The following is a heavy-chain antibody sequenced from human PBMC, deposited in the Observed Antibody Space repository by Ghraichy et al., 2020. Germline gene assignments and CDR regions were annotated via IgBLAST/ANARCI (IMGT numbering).Heavy chain of an antibody. CDR1: GGSITSSSYH. Sequence: SETLSLTCSVSGGSITSSSYHWGWIRQSPGKGLEWRGSTYYRGSNYYNPSLKSRVTISVDTSKIQFSLELRSVTAADTALYYCARHLSPNYYGSWCYQFDYWGQGTLVIVSS. CDR2: TYYRGSN. D-gene: IGHD3-10*01. CDR3: ARHLSPNYYGSWCYQFDY. J-gene: IGHJ4*02. V-gene: IGHV4-39*01.